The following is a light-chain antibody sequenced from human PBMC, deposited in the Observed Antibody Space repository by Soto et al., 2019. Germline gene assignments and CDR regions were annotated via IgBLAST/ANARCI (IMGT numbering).Light chain of an antibody. Sequence: QSALTQPRSVSGSPGQSLTISCTGTSSDVGGYNYVSWYQQYPGKVPKLMIYDVTKRPSGVPDRFSGSKSGNTASLTFSGLQAEDEADYYCCSHAGSYTYVFGTGTKVTVL. CDR2: DVT. CDR1: SSDVGGYNY. V-gene: IGLV2-11*01. CDR3: CSHAGSYTYV. J-gene: IGLJ1*01.